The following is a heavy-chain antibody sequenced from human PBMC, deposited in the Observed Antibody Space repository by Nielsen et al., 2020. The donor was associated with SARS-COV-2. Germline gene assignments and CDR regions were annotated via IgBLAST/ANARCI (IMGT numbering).Heavy chain of an antibody. CDR3: ARSGITMVRGVITRGWFDP. D-gene: IGHD3-10*01. Sequence: KVSCKGSGYSFTSYWIGWLRQMPGKGLEWMGIIYPGDSDTRYSPSFQGQVTISADKSISTAYLQWSSLKASDTAMYYCARSGITMVRGVITRGWFDPWGQGTLVTVSS. J-gene: IGHJ5*02. CDR2: IYPGDSDT. CDR1: GYSFTSYW. V-gene: IGHV5-51*01.